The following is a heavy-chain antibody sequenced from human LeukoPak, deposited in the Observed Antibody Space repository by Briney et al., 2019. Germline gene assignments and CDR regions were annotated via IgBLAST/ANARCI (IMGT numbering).Heavy chain of an antibody. V-gene: IGHV5-51*01. CDR3: AARDDYNDSSGYYY. CDR2: IYPGDSDT. CDR1: GYSFTSYW. Sequence: PGESLKIPCKGSGYSFTSYWIGWVRQMPGKGLEWMGIIYPGDSDTRYSPPFQGQVTISADKSISTAYLQWSSLKASDTALYYCAARDDYNDSSGYYYWGQGTLVTVSS. J-gene: IGHJ4*02. D-gene: IGHD3-22*01.